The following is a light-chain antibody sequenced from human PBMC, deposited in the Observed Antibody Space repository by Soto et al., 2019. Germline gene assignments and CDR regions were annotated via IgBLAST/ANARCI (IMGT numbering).Light chain of an antibody. CDR1: SSDVAGYNY. V-gene: IGLV2-14*01. CDR3: SSYTSSSTLEGV. CDR2: DVS. J-gene: IGLJ1*01. Sequence: QSALTQPASVSGSPGQSITISCTGTSSDVAGYNYVSWYQQHPGKAPKLMIYDVSTRPSGVSNRFSGSKSGNTASLTISGLHAEDEADYYCSSYTSSSTLEGVFGTGTKLTVL.